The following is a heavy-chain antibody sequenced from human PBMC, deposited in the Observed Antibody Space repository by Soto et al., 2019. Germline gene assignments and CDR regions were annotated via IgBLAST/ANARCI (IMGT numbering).Heavy chain of an antibody. CDR2: IWYDGTKK. D-gene: IGHD3-10*01. J-gene: IGHJ4*02. CDR3: ASAGGSVIDF. Sequence: QVQLVESGGGAAQPGRSLRLSCAASGFTFSSYGMHWVRQAPGKGLEWVAVIWYDGTKKYYADSVKGRFTISRDNSKNTLYLQMNSLRAEDTAVYYCASAGGSVIDFWGQGTLVTGSS. CDR1: GFTFSSYG. V-gene: IGHV3-33*01.